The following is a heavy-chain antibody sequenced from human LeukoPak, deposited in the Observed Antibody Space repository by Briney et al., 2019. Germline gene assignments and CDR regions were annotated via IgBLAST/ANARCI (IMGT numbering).Heavy chain of an antibody. CDR1: GYTFTSYY. CDR3: ARGYYDFWSGYDPGYDY. CDR2: INPNSGGT. V-gene: IGHV1-2*02. J-gene: IGHJ4*02. Sequence: ASVKVSCKASGYTFTSYYMHWVRQAPGQGLEWMGWINPNSGGTNYAQKFQGRVTMTRDTSISTAYMELSRLRSDDTAVYYCARGYYDFWSGYDPGYDYWGQGTLVTVSS. D-gene: IGHD3-3*01.